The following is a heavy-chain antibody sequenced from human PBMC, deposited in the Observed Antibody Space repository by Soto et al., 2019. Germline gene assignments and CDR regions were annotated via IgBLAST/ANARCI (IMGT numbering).Heavy chain of an antibody. Sequence: SQTLSLTCAISGDSVSSNSAAWNWIRQSPSRGLEWLGRTYYRSKWYNDYAVSVKSRITINPDTSKNQFSLRLNSVTPEDTAVYYCARLYCSSTSCYGYNWFDPWGQGTLVTVSS. CDR3: ARLYCSSTSCYGYNWFDP. D-gene: IGHD2-2*01. CDR2: TYYRSKWYN. J-gene: IGHJ5*02. V-gene: IGHV6-1*01. CDR1: GDSVSSNSAA.